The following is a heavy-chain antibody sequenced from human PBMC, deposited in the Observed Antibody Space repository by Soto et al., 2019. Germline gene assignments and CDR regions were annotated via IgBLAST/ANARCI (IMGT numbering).Heavy chain of an antibody. V-gene: IGHV4-59*08. CDR1: GGPISSYY. J-gene: IGHJ4*02. CDR3: ARTLGPRGSDYDGSDYRWTIDY. CDR2: IYYSGST. D-gene: IGHD3-22*01. Sequence: SETLSLTCTVSGGPISSYYWSLIRQPPGKGLEWIGYIYYSGSTNYNPSLKSRVTISVDTSKNQFSLKLSSVTAADTAVYFCARTLGPRGSDYDGSDYRWTIDYWGQGTLVTVSS.